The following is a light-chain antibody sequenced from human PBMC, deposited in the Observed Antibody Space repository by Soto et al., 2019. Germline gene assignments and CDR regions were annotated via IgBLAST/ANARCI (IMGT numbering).Light chain of an antibody. CDR2: EVS. CDR3: SSYTSSSIDYV. Sequence: QSALTQPAFVSGSPGQSITISCTGTSSDVGGYNYVSWYQQHPGKAPKLMIYEVSNRPSGVSNRFSGSKSGNTASLTISGLQAEDEADYYCSSYTSSSIDYVFGTGTKVTVL. V-gene: IGLV2-14*01. CDR1: SSDVGGYNY. J-gene: IGLJ1*01.